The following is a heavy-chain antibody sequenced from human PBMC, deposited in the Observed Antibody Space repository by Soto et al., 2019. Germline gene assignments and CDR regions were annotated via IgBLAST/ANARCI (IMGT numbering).Heavy chain of an antibody. D-gene: IGHD5-12*01. CDR2: IYYTGST. J-gene: IGHJ4*02. CDR1: GGSISDYY. Sequence: QVQLQESGPGLVKPSETLSLTCTVSGGSISDYYWSWIRQPPGKGLEWVGYIYYTGSTTYNPSLNSRLTLSVDTSTNQFSLKLRSVSAADTAVYYCARLGRWLQALDSWGQGTLVTGSS. CDR3: ARLGRWLQALDS. V-gene: IGHV4-59*08.